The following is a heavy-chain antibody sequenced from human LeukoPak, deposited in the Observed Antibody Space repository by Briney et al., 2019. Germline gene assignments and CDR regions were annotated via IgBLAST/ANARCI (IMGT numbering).Heavy chain of an antibody. J-gene: IGHJ4*02. CDR2: IRQDGSEK. Sequence: PGGSLRLSCAASGITFSRYWMSCVRQAPGKGLEWVANIRQDGSEKYYVDSVKGRFTISRDNAKNSLYLQMNSLRAEDTAVYYCARDTDSYNCSSTSCYSVVDYWGQGTLVTVSS. V-gene: IGHV3-7*01. CDR3: ARDTDSYNCSSTSCYSVVDY. D-gene: IGHD2-2*02. CDR1: GITFSRYW.